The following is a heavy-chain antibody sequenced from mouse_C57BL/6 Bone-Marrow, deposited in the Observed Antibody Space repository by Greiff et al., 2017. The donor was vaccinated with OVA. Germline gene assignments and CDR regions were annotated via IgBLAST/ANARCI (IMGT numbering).Heavy chain of an antibody. CDR2: IDPENGDT. CDR3: TSYDDMDY. J-gene: IGHJ2*01. CDR1: GFTITDDY. V-gene: IGHV14-4*01. D-gene: IGHD2-3*01. Sequence: VQLQQSGAELVRPGASVKLSCTASGFTITDDYMHWVKQRPEQGLEWIGWIDPENGDTDYASKFQGKATLTVDTSSNTAYLQLSSLTSVDTAVYYGTSYDDMDYWGQGTTLTVSS.